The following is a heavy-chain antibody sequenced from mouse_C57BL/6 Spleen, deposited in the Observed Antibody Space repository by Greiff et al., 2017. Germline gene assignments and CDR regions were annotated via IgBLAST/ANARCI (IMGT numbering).Heavy chain of an antibody. CDR1: GFSLTSYG. V-gene: IGHV2-5*01. Sequence: VKVEESGPGLVQPSQSLSITCTVSGFSLTSYGVHWVRQSPGKGLEWLGVIWRGGSTDYNAAFMSRLSITKDNSKSQVFFKMNSLQADDTAIYDCAKTDYYAIDYWGQGTSVTVSS. CDR2: IWRGGST. J-gene: IGHJ4*01. CDR3: AKTDYYAIDY.